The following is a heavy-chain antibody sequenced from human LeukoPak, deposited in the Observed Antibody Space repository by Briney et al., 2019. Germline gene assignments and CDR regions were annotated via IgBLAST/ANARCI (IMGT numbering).Heavy chain of an antibody. CDR3: AKDRLRGYSYGLSDY. CDR2: IWYDGSNK. Sequence: GGSLRLPCAASGFTFSSYGMHWVRQAPGKGLEWVAVIWYDGSNKYYADSVKGRFTISRDNSKNTLYLQTNSLRAEDTAVYYCAKDRLRGYSYGLSDYWGQGTLVTVSS. CDR1: GFTFSSYG. D-gene: IGHD5-18*01. V-gene: IGHV3-33*06. J-gene: IGHJ4*02.